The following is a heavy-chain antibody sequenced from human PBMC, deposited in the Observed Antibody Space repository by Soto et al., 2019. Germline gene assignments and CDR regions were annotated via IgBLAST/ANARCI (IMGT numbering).Heavy chain of an antibody. CDR3: ARDKTKLEPYYYYYGTDV. D-gene: IGHD1-1*01. V-gene: IGHV4-30-4*01. CDR2: IYYSGST. J-gene: IGHJ6*02. CDR1: GGSISSGDYY. Sequence: QVQLQESGPGLVKPSQTLSLTCTVSGGSISSGDYYWSWIRQPPGKGLEWIGYIYYSGSTYYNPSLKSRVSISVDTSKNQFSLKLSSVTAADTAVYYCARDKTKLEPYYYYYGTDVWGQGTTVTVSS.